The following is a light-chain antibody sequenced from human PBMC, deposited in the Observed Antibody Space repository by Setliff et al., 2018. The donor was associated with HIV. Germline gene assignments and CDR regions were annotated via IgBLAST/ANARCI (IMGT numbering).Light chain of an antibody. Sequence: QSVLAQPRSVSGSPGQSVTISCTGTSSDVGGYNYVSWYKQHPGKAPKLMIYDVSKRPSGVPDRFSGSKSGNTASLTISGLQAEDEADYYCCSYAGSYTYVFGSGTKVTVL. V-gene: IGLV2-11*01. J-gene: IGLJ1*01. CDR2: DVS. CDR3: CSYAGSYTYV. CDR1: SSDVGGYNY.